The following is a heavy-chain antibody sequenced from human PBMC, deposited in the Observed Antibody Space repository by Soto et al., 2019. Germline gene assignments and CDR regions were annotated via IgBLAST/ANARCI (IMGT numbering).Heavy chain of an antibody. CDR1: GGSISSGGYY. J-gene: IGHJ4*02. V-gene: IGHV4-31*03. CDR2: IYYSGST. CDR3: ARAGGDAYDSSGVFDY. Sequence: QVQLQESGPGLVKPSQTLSLTCTVSGGSISSGGYYWSWIRQHPGKGLEWIGYIYYSGSTYYNPSLKSRVNISVDTSKNQFSLKLSSVTAADTAVYYCARAGGDAYDSSGVFDYWGQGTLVTVSS. D-gene: IGHD3-22*01.